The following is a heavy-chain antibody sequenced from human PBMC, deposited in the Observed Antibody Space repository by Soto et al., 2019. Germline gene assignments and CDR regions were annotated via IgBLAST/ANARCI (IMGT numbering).Heavy chain of an antibody. Sequence: GGSLRLSCAASGFTVSSNYMSWVRQAPGKGLEWVSVIYSGGSTYYADSVKGRFTISRDNSKNTLYLQMNSLRAEDTAVYYCARSSTTTVTLRPWYFDLWGRGTLVTVSS. J-gene: IGHJ2*01. CDR3: ARSSTTTVTLRPWYFDL. V-gene: IGHV3-66*01. D-gene: IGHD4-17*01. CDR2: IYSGGST. CDR1: GFTVSSNY.